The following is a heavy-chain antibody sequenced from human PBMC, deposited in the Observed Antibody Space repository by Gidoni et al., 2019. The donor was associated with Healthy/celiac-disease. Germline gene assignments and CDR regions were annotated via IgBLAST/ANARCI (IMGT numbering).Heavy chain of an antibody. CDR1: A. D-gene: IGHD5-12*01. J-gene: IGHJ6*02. CDR2: TYYRSKWYN. Sequence: AWNWIRQSPSRGLEWLGRTYYRSKWYNDYAVSVKSRITINPDTSKNQFSLQLNSVTPEDTAVYYCAREGYSGYDRLYYYYGMDVWGQGTTVTVSS. CDR3: AREGYSGYDRLYYYYGMDV. V-gene: IGHV6-1*01.